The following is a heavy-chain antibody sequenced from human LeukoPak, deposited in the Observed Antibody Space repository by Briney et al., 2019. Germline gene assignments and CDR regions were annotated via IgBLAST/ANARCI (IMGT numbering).Heavy chain of an antibody. CDR1: GFTFSNAW. CDR3: TTKDIVVVPAAMIGC. V-gene: IGHV3-15*01. Sequence: GGSLRLSCAASGFTFSNAWMSWVRQAPGKGLEWVGRIKSKTDGGTTDYAAPVKGRFTISRDDSKNTLYLQMNSLKTEDTAVYYCTTKDIVVVPAAMIGCWGQGTLVTVSS. CDR2: IKSKTDGGTT. J-gene: IGHJ4*02. D-gene: IGHD2-2*01.